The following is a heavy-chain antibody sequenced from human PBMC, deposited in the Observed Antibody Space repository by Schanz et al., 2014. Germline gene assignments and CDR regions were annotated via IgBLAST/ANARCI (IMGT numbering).Heavy chain of an antibody. CDR1: GFTVSNSY. Sequence: VQLVESGGGVVQPGGSLRLSCAASGFTVSNSYIHWVRQAPGKGLEWVSTIYSSGSTYYADSVKGRFTISRDNPKKTLYLQMNSLRAEDTAVYYCARDHQWLARYYMDVWGKGTTVTVSS. J-gene: IGHJ6*03. CDR3: ARDHQWLARYYMDV. V-gene: IGHV3-66*01. CDR2: IYSSGST. D-gene: IGHD6-19*01.